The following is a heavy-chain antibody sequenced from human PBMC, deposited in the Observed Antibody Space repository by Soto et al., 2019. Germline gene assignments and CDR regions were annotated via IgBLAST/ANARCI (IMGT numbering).Heavy chain of an antibody. Sequence: PSETLSLTCTVSGGSISSYYWSWIRQPPGKGLEWIGYIYYSGSTNYNPSLKSRVTISVDTSKNQFSLKLSSVTAADTAVYYCARDRRMCSGGSYLYFDYWGQGTLVTVSS. J-gene: IGHJ4*02. CDR1: GGSISSYY. D-gene: IGHD2-15*01. V-gene: IGHV4-59*01. CDR2: IYYSGST. CDR3: ARDRRMCSGGSYLYFDY.